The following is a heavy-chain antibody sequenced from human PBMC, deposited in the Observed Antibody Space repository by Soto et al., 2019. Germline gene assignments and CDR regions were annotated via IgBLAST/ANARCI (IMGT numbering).Heavy chain of an antibody. CDR3: SRDVEGYCSGGSCYGYYFDY. CDR2: IYSSGST. J-gene: IGHJ4*02. CDR1: GGSTSSYY. Sequence: SETLSLTCTVSGGSTSSYYWSWLRQPAGKGLEWIGRIYSSGSTKYNPSLTIRVTMSVDTAKNQFSLEMSSWTAXYTAVYYCSRDVEGYCSGGSCYGYYFDYCGQGTRVTVCS. D-gene: IGHD2-15*01. V-gene: IGHV4-4*07.